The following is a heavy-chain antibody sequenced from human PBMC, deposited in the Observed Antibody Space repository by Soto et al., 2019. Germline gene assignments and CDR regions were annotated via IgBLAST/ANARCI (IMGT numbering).Heavy chain of an antibody. J-gene: IGHJ4*02. D-gene: IGHD4-17*01. Sequence: QVQLVQSGAEVKKPGSSVKVSCKASGGTFSSYTISWVRQAPGQGLEWMGRIIPILGIANYAQKFQGRVTITADKSTSTAYVELSSRRSEDSAVSYCARVDGDYGDYWGQGTLVTFSS. CDR1: GGTFSSYT. CDR2: IIPILGIA. V-gene: IGHV1-69*02. CDR3: ARVDGDYGDY.